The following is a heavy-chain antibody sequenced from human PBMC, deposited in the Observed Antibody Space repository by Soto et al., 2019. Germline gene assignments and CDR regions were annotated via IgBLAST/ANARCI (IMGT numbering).Heavy chain of an antibody. D-gene: IGHD3-10*01. Sequence: GGSLILSCAASGFTFSSYWMSWVRQAPGKGLEWVANIKQDGSEKYYVDSVKGRFTISRDNAKNSLYLQMNSLRAEDTAVYYCARLGSLDAFDIWGQGTMVTVSS. CDR2: IKQDGSEK. CDR3: ARLGSLDAFDI. V-gene: IGHV3-7*01. CDR1: GFTFSSYW. J-gene: IGHJ3*02.